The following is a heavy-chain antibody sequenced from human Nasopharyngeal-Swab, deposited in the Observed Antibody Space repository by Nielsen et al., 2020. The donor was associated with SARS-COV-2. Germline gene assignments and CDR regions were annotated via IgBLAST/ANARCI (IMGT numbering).Heavy chain of an antibody. V-gene: IGHV1-69*13. D-gene: IGHD2-2*01. Sequence: SVKVSCKASGGTFSSYAINWVRQAPGQGLEWMGGIIPIFGTANYAQKFQGRVTITADESMSTVYMELSSLRSEDMAVYYCARGVVPAAMHGWFDPWGQGTLVTVSS. J-gene: IGHJ5*02. CDR2: IIPIFGTA. CDR1: GGTFSSYA. CDR3: ARGVVPAAMHGWFDP.